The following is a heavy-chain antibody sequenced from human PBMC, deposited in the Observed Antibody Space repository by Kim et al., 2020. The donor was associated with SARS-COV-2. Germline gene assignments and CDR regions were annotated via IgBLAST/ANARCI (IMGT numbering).Heavy chain of an antibody. D-gene: IGHD4-17*01. CDR3: ARHSGLRSYYYYGMDV. V-gene: IGHV3-11*04. Sequence: DSVQGRFTISKDKAQNSLYLQKNRLRVEDTAVYYCARHSGLRSYYYYGMDVWGQGTTVTVSS. J-gene: IGHJ6*02.